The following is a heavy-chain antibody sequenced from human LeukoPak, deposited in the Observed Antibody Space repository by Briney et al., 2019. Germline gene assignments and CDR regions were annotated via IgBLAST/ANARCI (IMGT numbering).Heavy chain of an antibody. CDR2: ISSSGSTI. D-gene: IGHD2-2*01. V-gene: IGHV3-48*03. J-gene: IGHJ6*02. Sequence: GGSLRLSCAASGFTFSSYEMNWVRHAPGKGLEWVSYISSSGSTIYYADSVKGRFTISRDNAKNSLYLQMNSLRAEDTAVYYCARSVPAASHYGMDVWGQGTTVTVSS. CDR3: ARSVPAASHYGMDV. CDR1: GFTFSSYE.